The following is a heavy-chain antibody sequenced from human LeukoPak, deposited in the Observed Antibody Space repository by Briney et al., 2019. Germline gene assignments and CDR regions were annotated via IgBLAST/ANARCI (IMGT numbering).Heavy chain of an antibody. CDR3: ARDPGAAAAWFDP. CDR2: ISSSSGYI. J-gene: IGHJ5*02. V-gene: IGHV3-21*01. D-gene: IGHD6-13*01. Sequence: PGGSLRLSCAASGFTFSSYSMNWVRQAPGKGLEWVSSISSSSGYIYYADSVKGRFTISRDNAKNSVYLQMNSLRAEDTAVYYCARDPGAAAAWFDPWGQGTLVTVSS. CDR1: GFTFSSYS.